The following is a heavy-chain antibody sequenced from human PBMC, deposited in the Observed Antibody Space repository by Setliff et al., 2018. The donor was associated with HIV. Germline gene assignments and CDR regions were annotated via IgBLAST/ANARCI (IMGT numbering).Heavy chain of an antibody. CDR3: ATSSFYDILTAPTPGVFDI. CDR2: FDPEDNET. V-gene: IGHV1-24*01. D-gene: IGHD3-9*01. J-gene: IGHJ3*02. CDR1: LTELS. Sequence: LTELSIHWVRQAPGEGLEWMGGFDPEDNETVYAEKFQGRVTMTEDTSPDTAYMALSSLRSEDTAMYYCATSSFYDILTAPTPGVFDIWGQGTMVTVSS.